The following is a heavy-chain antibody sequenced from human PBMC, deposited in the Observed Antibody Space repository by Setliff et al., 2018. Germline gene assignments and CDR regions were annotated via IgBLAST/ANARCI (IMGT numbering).Heavy chain of an antibody. Sequence: PSETLSLTCAVSGGSLNSGSYYWSWIRQSTERGLEWPGRLHTSGSTTYNPALNSRVTISVDTSTNQFSLQLTSVTAADMAVYYCRLWSHNYHDDYWGQGTLVTVSS. V-gene: IGHV4-61*02. CDR3: RLWSHNYHDDY. CDR2: LHTSGST. CDR1: GGSLNSGSYY. D-gene: IGHD3-16*01. J-gene: IGHJ4*02.